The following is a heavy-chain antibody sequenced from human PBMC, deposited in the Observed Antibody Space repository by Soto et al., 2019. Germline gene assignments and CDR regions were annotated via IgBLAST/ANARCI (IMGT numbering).Heavy chain of an antibody. CDR2: IYPGDSDS. Sequence: GESLKISCEGFVYNFATYWIAWVRQMPGKGLEYMGIIYPGDSDSRYSPSFQGQVTFSADKSISTAYMQWSSLKASDTAMYYCARHGFYGDYASNYFDPWGQGTLVTVSS. J-gene: IGHJ5*02. CDR1: VYNFATYW. D-gene: IGHD4-17*01. V-gene: IGHV5-51*01. CDR3: ARHGFYGDYASNYFDP.